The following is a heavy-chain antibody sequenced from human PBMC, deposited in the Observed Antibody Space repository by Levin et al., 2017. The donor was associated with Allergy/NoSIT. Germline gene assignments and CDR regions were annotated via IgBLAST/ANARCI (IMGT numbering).Heavy chain of an antibody. V-gene: IGHV4-4*02. Sequence: SENLSLTCAVSGGSISSKNWWSWVRQPPGKGLEWIGEIYDSGSTNYNPSLKSRVTISVDKSKNHFSLRLSSVIAADTAVYYCARGRGSGSYAVYYGLDVWGQGTTVTVSS. J-gene: IGHJ6*02. D-gene: IGHD3-10*01. CDR3: ARGRGSGSYAVYYGLDV. CDR2: IYDSGST. CDR1: GGSISSKNW.